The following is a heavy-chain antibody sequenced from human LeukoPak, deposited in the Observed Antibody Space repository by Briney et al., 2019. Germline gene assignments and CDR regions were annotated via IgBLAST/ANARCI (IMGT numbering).Heavy chain of an antibody. V-gene: IGHV3-48*04. CDR3: ARDSGRGWFDP. CDR2: ISSSGTTI. CDR1: GFTFSSYS. J-gene: IGHJ5*02. Sequence: GGSLRLSCAASGFTFSSYSMNWVRQAPGKGLEWVSYISSSGTTIYYADSVKGRFSISRDNAKNSLYLQLNSLRAEDTAVYYCARDSGRGWFDPWGQGTLVTVSS.